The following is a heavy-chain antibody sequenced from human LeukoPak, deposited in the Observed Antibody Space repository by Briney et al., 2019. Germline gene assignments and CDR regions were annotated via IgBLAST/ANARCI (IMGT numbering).Heavy chain of an antibody. CDR1: GFTFSSYG. CDR2: ISGSGGST. J-gene: IGHJ4*02. D-gene: IGHD3-10*01. Sequence: GGSLRLSCAASGFTFSSYGMSWVRQAPGKGLEWVSAISGSGGSTYYADSVKGRFTISRDNSKNTLYLQMNSLRAEDTAVYYCARGAGDYYGSGEYYFDYWGQGTLVTVSS. V-gene: IGHV3-23*01. CDR3: ARGAGDYYGSGEYYFDY.